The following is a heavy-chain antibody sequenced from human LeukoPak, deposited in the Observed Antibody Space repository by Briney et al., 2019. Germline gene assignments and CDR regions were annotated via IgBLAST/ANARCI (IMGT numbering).Heavy chain of an antibody. Sequence: PGGSLRLSCAASGFSFSNAWMTWVRQAPGKGLEWGSRIKSKIDGGTTTYAAPVNGRFIISRDDSKDTLYQQMHSLKVVYSAVYYCTTEPAENFDYWGQGTLVTVSS. CDR1: GFSFSNAW. CDR2: IKSKIDGGTT. J-gene: IGHJ4*02. CDR3: TTEPAENFDY. V-gene: IGHV3-15*01. D-gene: IGHD2/OR15-2a*01.